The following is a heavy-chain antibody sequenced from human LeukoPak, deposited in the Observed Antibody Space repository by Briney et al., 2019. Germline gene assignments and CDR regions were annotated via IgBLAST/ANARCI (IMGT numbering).Heavy chain of an antibody. Sequence: GGSLRLSCAASGFTVSSNYMSWVRQAPGKGLEWVSVIYSGGSTYYADSVKGRFTISRGNSKNTLYLQMNSLRAEDTAVYYCARVLPAAGTLGYWGQGTLVTVSS. J-gene: IGHJ4*02. CDR2: IYSGGST. V-gene: IGHV3-66*01. D-gene: IGHD6-13*01. CDR3: ARVLPAAGTLGY. CDR1: GFTVSSNY.